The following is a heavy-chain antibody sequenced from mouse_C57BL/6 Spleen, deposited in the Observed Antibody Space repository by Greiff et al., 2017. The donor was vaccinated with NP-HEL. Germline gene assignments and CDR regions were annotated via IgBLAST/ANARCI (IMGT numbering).Heavy chain of an antibody. CDR2: IYPGDGDT. D-gene: IGHD1-1*01. J-gene: IGHJ2*01. Sequence: VQLQESGPELVKPGASVKISCKASGYAFSSSWMNWVKQRPGKGLEWIGRIYPGDGDTNYNGKFKGKATLTADKSSSTAYMQLSSLTSEDSAVYFCGGDGSRGYWGQGTTLTVSS. CDR3: GGDGSRGY. V-gene: IGHV1-82*01. CDR1: GYAFSSSW.